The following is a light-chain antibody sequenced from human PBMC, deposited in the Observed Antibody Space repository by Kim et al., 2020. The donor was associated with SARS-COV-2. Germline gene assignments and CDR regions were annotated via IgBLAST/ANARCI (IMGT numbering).Light chain of an antibody. Sequence: ELTQPPSASGTPGQRVTISCSGSNSNIGKNYVYWYQQLPGTAPKLLISRNNPRPSGVPYRFSGSKSGTSASLAISGLRSEDEADYYCATWDDSLSGPVFGGGTQLTVL. CDR2: RNN. CDR1: NSNIGKNY. J-gene: IGLJ3*02. V-gene: IGLV1-47*01. CDR3: ATWDDSLSGPV.